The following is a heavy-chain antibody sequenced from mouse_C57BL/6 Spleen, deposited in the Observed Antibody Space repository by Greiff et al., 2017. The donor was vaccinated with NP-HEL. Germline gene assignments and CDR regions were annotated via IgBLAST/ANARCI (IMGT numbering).Heavy chain of an antibody. CDR2: ISSGSSTI. J-gene: IGHJ1*03. Sequence: DVMLVESGGGLVKPGGSLKLSCAASGFTFSDYGMHWVRQAPEKGLEWVAYISSGSSTIYYADTVKGRFTISRDNAKNTLFLQMTSLRSEDTAMYYCARTDYYGSSPYFDVWGTGTTVTVSS. D-gene: IGHD1-1*01. V-gene: IGHV5-17*01. CDR3: ARTDYYGSSPYFDV. CDR1: GFTFSDYG.